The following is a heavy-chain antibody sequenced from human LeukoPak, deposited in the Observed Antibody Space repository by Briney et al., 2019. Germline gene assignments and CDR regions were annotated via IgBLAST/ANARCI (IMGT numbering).Heavy chain of an antibody. CDR1: GGTFSSYA. CDR2: IIPILGIA. D-gene: IGHD3-16*02. V-gene: IGHV1-69*04. CDR3: ARAARGVIVKGFDY. J-gene: IGHJ4*02. Sequence: SVKVSCKASGGTFSSYAISWVRQAPGQGLEWMGRIIPILGIANYAQKFQGRVTITADKSTSTAYMELSSLRSEDTAVYYCARAARGVIVKGFDYWGQGTLVTVSS.